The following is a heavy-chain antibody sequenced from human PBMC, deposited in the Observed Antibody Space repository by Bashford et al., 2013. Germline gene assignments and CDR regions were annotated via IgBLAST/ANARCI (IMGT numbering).Heavy chain of an antibody. J-gene: IGHJ4*02. D-gene: IGHD1-26*01. CDR3: ARSPLDGSYGFDY. Sequence: ASVKVSCKASGYTFTGYYMHWVRQAPGQGLEWMGWINPNSGGTNYAQKFQGRVTMTRDTSISTAYMELSRLRSDDTAVYYCARSPLDGSYGFDYWGQGTLVTVSS. V-gene: IGHV1-2*02. CDR1: GYTFTGYY. CDR2: INPNSGGT.